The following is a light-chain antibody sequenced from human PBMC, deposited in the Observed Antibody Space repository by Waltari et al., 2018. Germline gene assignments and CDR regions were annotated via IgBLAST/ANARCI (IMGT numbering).Light chain of an antibody. V-gene: IGKV3-20*01. Sequence: ERVLAQSPGTLSLSPGERATLSCRASQNLTSTFLAWYQQKPGQAPRLLIHGASRRATGIADRFSGSGSGTDFTLTISRLEPEDFAVYYCQQYDSSPWTFGQGTKVEIK. CDR2: GAS. CDR3: QQYDSSPWT. J-gene: IGKJ1*01. CDR1: QNLTSTF.